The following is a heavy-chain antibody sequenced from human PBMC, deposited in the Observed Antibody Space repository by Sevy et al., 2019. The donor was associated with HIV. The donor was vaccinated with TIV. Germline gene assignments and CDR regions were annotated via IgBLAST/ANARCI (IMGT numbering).Heavy chain of an antibody. D-gene: IGHD1-1*01. CDR1: GDTFGNYV. CDR3: ARSNPDGYNYSYYYGMDV. J-gene: IGHJ6*02. V-gene: IGHV1-69*13. CDR2: IIPVFGSA. Sequence: ASVKVSCKASGDTFGNYVIAWVRQAPGQGLEWMGGIIPVFGSANSAQKFQDRVTITADVSTSTAYMELRSLRSEETAVYYCARSNPDGYNYSYYYGMDVWGQGTTVTVSS.